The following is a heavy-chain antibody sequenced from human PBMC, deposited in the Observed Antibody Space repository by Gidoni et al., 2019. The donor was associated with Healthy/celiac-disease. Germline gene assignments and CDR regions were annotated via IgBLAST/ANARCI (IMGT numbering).Heavy chain of an antibody. V-gene: IGHV4-31*03. D-gene: IGHD3-22*01. CDR2: IFYSGST. J-gene: IGHJ3*02. CDR1: GGPISRGGYY. Sequence: QVQLQESGPALGTPSQHLSLTCTVTGGPISRGGYYWSWIRQHPGKGLEWIGYIFYSGSTYYNPSLKSRVTISVDTSKNQFSLKLSSVTAADTAVYYCARESDSYDSSGNDAFDIWGQGTMVTVSS. CDR3: ARESDSYDSSGNDAFDI.